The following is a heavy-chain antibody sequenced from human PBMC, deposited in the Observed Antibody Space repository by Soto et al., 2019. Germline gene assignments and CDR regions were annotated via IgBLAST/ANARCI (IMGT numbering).Heavy chain of an antibody. D-gene: IGHD1-26*01. CDR3: ATAVSYDRIPTTNWFDP. J-gene: IGHJ5*02. CDR2: TSAKNDNT. CDR1: GYTFTSYG. V-gene: IGHV1-18*01. Sequence: GASVKVSCKASGYTFTSYGITWVRQAPGQGLEWMGWTSAKNDNTKYAQKFQDRVTLTTDTSTTTAYMELRSLRSEDTAMYYCATAVSYDRIPTTNWFDPWGQGTLVTVSS.